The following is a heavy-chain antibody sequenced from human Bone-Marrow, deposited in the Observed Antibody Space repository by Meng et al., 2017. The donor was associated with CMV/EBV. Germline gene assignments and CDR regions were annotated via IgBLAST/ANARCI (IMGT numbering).Heavy chain of an antibody. CDR3: ARQGGDSSGYSFDY. V-gene: IGHV5-51*01. D-gene: IGHD3-22*01. CDR2: IFPADSDT. Sequence: GGSLRLSCKGSGNSFTNYWIGWVRQMPGKGLEWMGIIFPADSDTRYSPSFQGQVTISADKSISTAYLQWSSLKASDTATYYCARQGGDSSGYSFDYWGQATQVTSSS. CDR1: GNSFTNYW. J-gene: IGHJ4*02.